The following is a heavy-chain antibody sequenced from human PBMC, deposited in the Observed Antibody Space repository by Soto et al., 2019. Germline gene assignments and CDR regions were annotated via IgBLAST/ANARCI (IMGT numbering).Heavy chain of an antibody. CDR3: ARSSSWYISRYYFDY. J-gene: IGHJ4*02. V-gene: IGHV1-46*01. Sequence: ASVKVSCKASGYTFTSYYMHWVRQAPGQGLEWMGIINPSGGSTSYAQKFQGRVTMTRDTSTSTVYMELSSLRSEDTAVYYCARSSSWYISRYYFDYWGQGTLVTV. CDR1: GYTFTSYY. D-gene: IGHD6-13*01. CDR2: INPSGGST.